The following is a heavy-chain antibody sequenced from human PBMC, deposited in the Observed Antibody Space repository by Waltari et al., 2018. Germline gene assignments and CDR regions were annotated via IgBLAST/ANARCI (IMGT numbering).Heavy chain of an antibody. V-gene: IGHV4-59*01. Sequence: QVQLQESGPGLVKPSETLSLTCTVSGGSISSYYWSWIRQPPGKGLEWIGYIYYSGSTNDHPSLKSRVTISVDTSKNQFSLKLSSVTAADTAVYYCAREGKSDPYDFWSGYFAFDIWGQGTMVTVSS. D-gene: IGHD3-3*01. CDR2: IYYSGST. CDR3: AREGKSDPYDFWSGYFAFDI. J-gene: IGHJ3*02. CDR1: GGSISSYY.